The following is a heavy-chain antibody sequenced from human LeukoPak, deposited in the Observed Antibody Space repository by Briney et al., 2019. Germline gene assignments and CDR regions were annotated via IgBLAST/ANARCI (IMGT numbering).Heavy chain of an antibody. D-gene: IGHD1-26*01. CDR3: AKGSGSGSNYGLSNFDY. CDR2: ISGSGDST. CDR1: RFTFNNYA. V-gene: IGHV3-23*01. J-gene: IGHJ4*02. Sequence: GGSLRLSCAASRFTFNNYAMNWVRQAPGKGLEWVSGISGSGDSTYYADSVKGRFTISSDNSKNTLYLQMDNLRAEDTAVYYCAKGSGSGSNYGLSNFDYWGQGTLVTVSS.